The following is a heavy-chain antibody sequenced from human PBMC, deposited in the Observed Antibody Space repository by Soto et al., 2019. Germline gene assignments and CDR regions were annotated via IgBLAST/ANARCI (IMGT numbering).Heavy chain of an antibody. CDR2: IKQDGSEK. J-gene: IGHJ6*02. V-gene: IGHV3-7*03. D-gene: IGHD3-16*01. Sequence: GGSLRLSCAASGFTFSSYWMSWVRQAPGKGLEWVANIKQDGSEKYYVDSVKGRFTISRDNAKNSLYLQMNSLRAEDTAVYYCARDDKGDYCYGMDVWGQGTTVTVSS. CDR3: ARDDKGDYCYGMDV. CDR1: GFTFSSYW.